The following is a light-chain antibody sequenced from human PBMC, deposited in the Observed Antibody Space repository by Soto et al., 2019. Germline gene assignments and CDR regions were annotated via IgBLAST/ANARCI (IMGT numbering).Light chain of an antibody. CDR3: QQYRGNSFT. J-gene: IGKJ2*01. CDR2: DAM. Sequence: IQMTQSPSTLSASVGDRVTITCRASQSVVIWLAWYQQKPGRAPKLLIFDAMNLEYGVPSRFSGDGSETEFTLTVNSLQPDDFATYYCQQYRGNSFTFGQGTKLEI. V-gene: IGKV1-5*01. CDR1: QSVVIW.